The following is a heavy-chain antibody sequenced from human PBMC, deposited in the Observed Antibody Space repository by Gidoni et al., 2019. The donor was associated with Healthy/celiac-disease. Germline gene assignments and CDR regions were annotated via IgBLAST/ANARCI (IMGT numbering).Heavy chain of an antibody. Sequence: QVQLVESGGGVVQPGRSLRLSCAASGFTFSSYAMHWVRQAPGKGLEWVAVISYDGSNKYYADSVKGRFTISRDNSKNTLYLQMNSLRAEDTAVYYCARDHRAALDYWGQGTLVTVSS. CDR3: ARDHRAALDY. J-gene: IGHJ4*02. CDR1: GFTFSSYA. V-gene: IGHV3-30-3*01. D-gene: IGHD6-13*01. CDR2: ISYDGSNK.